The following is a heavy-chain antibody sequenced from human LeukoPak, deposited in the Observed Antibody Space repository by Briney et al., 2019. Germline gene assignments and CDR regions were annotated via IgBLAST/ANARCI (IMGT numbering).Heavy chain of an antibody. Sequence: PGGSLRLSCAASGFTFDDYGMSWVRQAPGKGLEWVSGINWNGGSTGYAAYVKGRFTISRDNAKNSLYLQMNSLRAEDTALYHCARARRGYSSSWWVYYFDYWGQGTLVTVSS. J-gene: IGHJ4*02. CDR3: ARARRGYSSSWWVYYFDY. CDR2: INWNGGST. V-gene: IGHV3-20*01. CDR1: GFTFDDYG. D-gene: IGHD6-6*01.